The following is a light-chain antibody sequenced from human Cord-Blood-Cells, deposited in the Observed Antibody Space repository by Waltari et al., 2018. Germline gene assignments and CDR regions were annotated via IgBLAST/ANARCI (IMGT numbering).Light chain of an antibody. CDR3: AAWDDSLSGWV. Sequence: QSVLTQPPSASGTPAPRVTSPCSGSSSNTGRYSVNWYQQLPGTAPKLLIYRNKQRPSGVPVRFSGSKSGTSASLAISGLRSEDEADYYCAAWDDSLSGWVFGGGTKLTVL. V-gene: IGLV1-47*01. CDR1: SSNTGRYS. CDR2: RNK. J-gene: IGLJ3*02.